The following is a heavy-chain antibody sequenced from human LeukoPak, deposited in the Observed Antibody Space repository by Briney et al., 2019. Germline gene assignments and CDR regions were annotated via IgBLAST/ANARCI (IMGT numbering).Heavy chain of an antibody. CDR1: GFTFSNYG. Sequence: GGSLRLSCAASGFTFSNYGMSWVRQAPGKGLEWVSGISGSGGSTDFADSVKGRFSISRDNSKNTLYLHMNSLRAEDTAIYYCAKDPSCSGGYCYFDYWGQGTLVTVSS. CDR2: ISGSGGST. D-gene: IGHD2-15*01. V-gene: IGHV3-23*01. CDR3: AKDPSCSGGYCYFDY. J-gene: IGHJ4*02.